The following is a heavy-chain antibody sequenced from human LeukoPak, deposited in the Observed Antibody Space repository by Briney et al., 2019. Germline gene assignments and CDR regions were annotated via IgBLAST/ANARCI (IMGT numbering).Heavy chain of an antibody. J-gene: IGHJ4*02. D-gene: IGHD5-12*01. CDR2: IRYDGSNK. V-gene: IGHV3-30*02. CDR1: GFTFSSYG. CDR3: AKDLSIGGYAEPVGY. Sequence: GGSLRLSCAASGFTFSSYGMHRVRQAPGKGLEWVAFIRYDGSNKYYADSVKGRFTISRDNSKNTLYLQMNSLRAEDTAVYYCAKDLSIGGYAEPVGYWGQGTLVTVSS.